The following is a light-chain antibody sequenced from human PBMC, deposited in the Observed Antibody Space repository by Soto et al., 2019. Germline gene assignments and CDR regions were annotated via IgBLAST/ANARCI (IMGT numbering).Light chain of an antibody. CDR1: QHISSW. J-gene: IGKJ3*01. V-gene: IGKV1-12*02. CDR2: AAS. Sequence: EIQMTQSPASVSASVGDRVTFTCRASQHISSWLAWYQQKPGKAPKLLIAAASILQSGVPSRFSGSGHGTDLTITIRSPQPVDFATYFCQHTNTFPFTFGPGTRLEIK. CDR3: QHTNTFPFT.